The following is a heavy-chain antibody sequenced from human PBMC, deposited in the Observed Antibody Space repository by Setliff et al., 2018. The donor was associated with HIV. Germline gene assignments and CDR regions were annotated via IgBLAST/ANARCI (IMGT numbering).Heavy chain of an antibody. Sequence: GGSLRLSCAASGFAFSTYGIHWVRQAPGKGLEWVAFIRYDGSNKFYADSVKGRFTISRDNSKYTLYLQMNSLRPEDTAVYYCAKDLESSGWYRGYIDYWGQGTLVTVSS. V-gene: IGHV3-30*02. CDR2: IRYDGSNK. D-gene: IGHD6-19*01. J-gene: IGHJ4*02. CDR3: AKDLESSGWYRGYIDY. CDR1: GFAFSTYG.